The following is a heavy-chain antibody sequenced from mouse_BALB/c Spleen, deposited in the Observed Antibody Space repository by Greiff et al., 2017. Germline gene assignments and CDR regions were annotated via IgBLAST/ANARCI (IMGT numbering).Heavy chain of an antibody. V-gene: IGHV5-6-4*01. CDR1: GFTFSSYT. J-gene: IGHJ2*01. Sequence: EVNLVESGGGLVKPGGSLKLSCAASGFTFSSYTMSWVRQTPEKRLEWVATISSGGSYTYYPDSVKGRFTISRDNAKNTLYLQMSSLKSEDTAMYYCTRGGRVADYWGQGTTLTVSS. CDR3: TRGGRVADY. D-gene: IGHD1-1*01. CDR2: ISSGGSYT.